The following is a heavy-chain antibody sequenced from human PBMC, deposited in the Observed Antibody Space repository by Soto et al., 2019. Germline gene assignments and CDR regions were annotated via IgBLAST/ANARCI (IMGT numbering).Heavy chain of an antibody. J-gene: IGHJ6*02. CDR1: GFTFSSYA. D-gene: IGHD3-10*01. V-gene: IGHV3-23*01. CDR2: ISGSGGST. Sequence: TGGSLRLSCAASGFTFSSYAMSWVRQAPGKGLEWVSAISGSGGSTYYADSVKGRFTISRDNSKNTLYLQMNSLRAEDTAVYYCARDNIIEDYYYYGMDVWGQGTTVTVSS. CDR3: ARDNIIEDYYYYGMDV.